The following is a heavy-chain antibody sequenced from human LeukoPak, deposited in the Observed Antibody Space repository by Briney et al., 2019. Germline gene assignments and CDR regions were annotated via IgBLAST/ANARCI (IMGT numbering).Heavy chain of an antibody. D-gene: IGHD3-3*01. CDR3: AAEHYDFWSGYPLGMDV. J-gene: IGHJ6*02. Sequence: SVKVSCKASGFTFTSSAMQWVRQARGQRLEWIGWIVVGSGNTNHAQKFQERVTITRDMSTSTAYMELSSLRSEDTAVYYCAAEHYDFWSGYPLGMDVWGQGTTVTVSS. CDR1: GFTFTSSA. CDR2: IVVGSGNT. V-gene: IGHV1-58*02.